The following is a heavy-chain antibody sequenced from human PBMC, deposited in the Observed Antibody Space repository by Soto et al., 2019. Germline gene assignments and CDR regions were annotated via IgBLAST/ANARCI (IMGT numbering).Heavy chain of an antibody. V-gene: IGHV4-59*01. D-gene: IGHD3-9*01. J-gene: IGHJ6*02. CDR2: IYYSGST. CDR3: ARERQGYFNYYYGMDV. CDR1: GGSISSYY. Sequence: PSETLSLTCTVSGGSISSYYWSWIRQPPGKGLEWIGYIYYSGSTNYNPSLKSRVTISVDTSKNQFSLKLSSVTAADTAVYYCARERQGYFNYYYGMDVWGQGTTVTVSS.